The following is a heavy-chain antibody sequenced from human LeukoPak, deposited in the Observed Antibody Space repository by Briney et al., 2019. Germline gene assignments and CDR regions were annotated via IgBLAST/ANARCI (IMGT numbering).Heavy chain of an antibody. J-gene: IGHJ5*02. V-gene: IGHV3-30-3*01. CDR2: ISYDGSNK. CDR1: GFTFSSYA. CDR3: ARDLSRGSGSYAA. D-gene: IGHD3-10*01. Sequence: GGSLRLSCAASGFTFSSYAMHWVRQAPGKGLEWVAVISYDGSNKYYADSVKGRSTISRDNSKNTLYLQMNSLRAEDTAVYYCARDLSRGSGSYAAWGQGTLVTVSS.